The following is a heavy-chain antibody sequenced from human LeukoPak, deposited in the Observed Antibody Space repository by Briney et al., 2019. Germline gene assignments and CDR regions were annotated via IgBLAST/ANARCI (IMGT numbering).Heavy chain of an antibody. V-gene: IGHV5-51*01. Sequence: GESLKISCKGSGYSFTSYWIGWVRQMPGKGLEWMGIIYPGDSDTRYSPSFQGQVTISADQSISTAYLQWSSLKASDTAMYYCARPRTHCSGGSCHKTYFDYWGQGTLVTVSS. CDR2: IYPGDSDT. CDR1: GYSFTSYW. D-gene: IGHD2-15*01. J-gene: IGHJ4*02. CDR3: ARPRTHCSGGSCHKTYFDY.